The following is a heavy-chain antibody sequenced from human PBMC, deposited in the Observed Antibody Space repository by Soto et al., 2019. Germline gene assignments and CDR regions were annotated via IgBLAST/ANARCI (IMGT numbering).Heavy chain of an antibody. CDR3: ARDLAYGIPDY. D-gene: IGHD2-21*01. V-gene: IGHV1-3*01. Sequence: QVQLVQSGAEVKKPGASVKVSCKASGYTFTSYAMHWVRQAPEQRLEWMGWINAGNGNTKYSQNFQGRVTITRDTSASTAYMELSSLRSEDTAVYYCARDLAYGIPDYWGQGTLVTVSS. J-gene: IGHJ4*02. CDR2: INAGNGNT. CDR1: GYTFTSYA.